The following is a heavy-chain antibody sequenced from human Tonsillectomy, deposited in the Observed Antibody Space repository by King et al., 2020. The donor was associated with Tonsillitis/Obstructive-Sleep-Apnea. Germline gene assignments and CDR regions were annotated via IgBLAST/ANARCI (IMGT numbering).Heavy chain of an antibody. Sequence: VQLQQWGAGLLKPSETLSLTCAVYGGSFSGYYWSWIRQPPGKGLEWIGEINHSGRTNYNPSLKSRFTISVDTSKNQFSLTLSSVTAADTAVYYCARKRSLYYYMDVWGKGTTVTVSS. D-gene: IGHD1-1*01. J-gene: IGHJ6*03. CDR3: ARKRSLYYYMDV. V-gene: IGHV4-34*01. CDR2: INHSGRT. CDR1: GGSFSGYY.